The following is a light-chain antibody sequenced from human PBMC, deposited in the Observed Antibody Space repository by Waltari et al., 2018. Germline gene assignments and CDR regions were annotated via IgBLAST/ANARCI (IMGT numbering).Light chain of an antibody. CDR2: EAS. Sequence: DIQMTQSPSILSASIGDRVTITCRASQNIYNWLAWYQQKTGGATNLRIYEASNLESGVPSRFSGSGSGTEFTLTINSLQPDDFATYYCQQYDAYPYTFGQGAKLEIK. V-gene: IGKV1-5*01. CDR1: QNIYNW. CDR3: QQYDAYPYT. J-gene: IGKJ2*01.